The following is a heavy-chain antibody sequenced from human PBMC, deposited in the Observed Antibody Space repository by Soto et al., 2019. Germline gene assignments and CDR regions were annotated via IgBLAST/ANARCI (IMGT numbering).Heavy chain of an antibody. CDR1: GGSFSGYY. J-gene: IGHJ6*02. Sequence: SETLSLTCAVYGGSFSGYYRSWIRQPPGKGLEWIGEINHSGSTNYNPSLKSRVTISVDTSKNQFSLKLSSVTAADTAVYYCARLTDGTIFGVSCQWGNYYYYGMYVWGQGSTVTVSS. CDR3: ARLTDGTIFGVSCQWGNYYYYGMYV. V-gene: IGHV4-34*01. CDR2: INHSGST. D-gene: IGHD3-3*01.